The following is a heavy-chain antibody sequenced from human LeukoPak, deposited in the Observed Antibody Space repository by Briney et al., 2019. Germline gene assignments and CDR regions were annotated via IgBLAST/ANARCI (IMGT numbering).Heavy chain of an antibody. Sequence: ASVKVSCKASGYTFTGYYMHWVRQAPGQGREWMGWINPNSGGTNYAQKFQGRVTMTRDTSISTAYMELSRLRSDDTAVYYCARERGFHYYYYGMDVWGQGTTVTVSS. V-gene: IGHV1-2*02. CDR3: ARERGFHYYYYGMDV. CDR2: INPNSGGT. CDR1: GYTFTGYY. J-gene: IGHJ6*02. D-gene: IGHD3-10*01.